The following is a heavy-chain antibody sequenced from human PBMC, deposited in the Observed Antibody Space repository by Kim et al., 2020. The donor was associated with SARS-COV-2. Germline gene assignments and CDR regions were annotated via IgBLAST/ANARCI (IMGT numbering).Heavy chain of an antibody. V-gene: IGHV3-53*01. J-gene: IGHJ6*02. CDR3: AREHRERCDDSSGYHFYYYGMDV. CDR2: IYSGGST. Sequence: GGSLRLSCAASGFTVSSNYMSWVRQAPGKGLEWVSVIYSGGSTYYADSVKGRFTISRDNSKNTLYLQLNSLRAEDTAVYYCAREHRERCDDSSGYHFYYYGMDVWGQGTTVTVSS. D-gene: IGHD3-22*01. CDR1: GFTVSSNY.